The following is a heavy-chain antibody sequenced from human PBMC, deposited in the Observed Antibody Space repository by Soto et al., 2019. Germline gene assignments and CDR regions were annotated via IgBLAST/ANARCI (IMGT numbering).Heavy chain of an antibody. J-gene: IGHJ4*02. Sequence: GGSLRLSCAASGFTFSSYAMSWVRQAPGKGLEWVSAISGSGGSTYYADSVKGRFTISRDNSKNTLYLQMNSLRAEDTAVYYCAKDPNPKVRRPSAFDYWGQGTLVTVSS. CDR2: ISGSGGST. CDR1: GFTFSSYA. V-gene: IGHV3-23*01. CDR3: AKDPNPKVRRPSAFDY. D-gene: IGHD3-10*01.